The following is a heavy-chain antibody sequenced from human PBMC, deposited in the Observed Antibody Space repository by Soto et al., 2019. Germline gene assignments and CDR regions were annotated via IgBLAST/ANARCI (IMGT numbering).Heavy chain of an antibody. CDR3: ARSGGSYGDYFNPPFDY. Sequence: SETLSLTCAVSGGSISSGDWCWSWVRQPPGKGLEWIGEIYHSGSTNSNPSLKSRVTISVDNSNNQFSLRLSSVTAADTAVYYCARSGGSYGDYFNPPFDYWGQGTLVTV. D-gene: IGHD4-17*01. CDR2: IYHSGST. J-gene: IGHJ4*02. V-gene: IGHV4-4*02. CDR1: GGSISSGDW.